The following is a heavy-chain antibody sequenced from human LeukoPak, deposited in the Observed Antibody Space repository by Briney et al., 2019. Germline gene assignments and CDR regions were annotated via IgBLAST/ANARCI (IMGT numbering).Heavy chain of an antibody. V-gene: IGHV4-4*07. Sequence: PSETLSLTCTVSGGSISSYYWSWIRQPAGKGLEWIGRIYTSGSTNYNPSLKSRVTMSVDTSKNQFSLKLSSVTAADTAVYYCARGSIAARNDAFDIWGQGTIVTVSS. CDR1: GGSISSYY. CDR2: IYTSGST. J-gene: IGHJ3*02. D-gene: IGHD6-6*01. CDR3: ARGSIAARNDAFDI.